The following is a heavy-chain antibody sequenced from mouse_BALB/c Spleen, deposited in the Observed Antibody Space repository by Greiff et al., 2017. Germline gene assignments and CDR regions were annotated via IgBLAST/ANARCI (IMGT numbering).Heavy chain of an antibody. CDR2: ILPGSGST. J-gene: IGHJ4*01. CDR1: GYTFSSYW. D-gene: IGHD1-1*01. CDR3: ARNNYYGYAMDY. Sequence: QVQLQQSGAELMKPGASVMISCKATGYTFSSYWIEWVKQRPGHGLEWIGEILPGSGSTNYNEKFKGKATFTADTSSNTAYMQLSSLTSEDSAVYYCARNNYYGYAMDYWGQGTSVTVSS. V-gene: IGHV1-9*01.